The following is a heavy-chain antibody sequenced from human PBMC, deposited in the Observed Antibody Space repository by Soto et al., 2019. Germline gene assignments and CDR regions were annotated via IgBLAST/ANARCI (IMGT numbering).Heavy chain of an antibody. CDR1: GGTFSSYA. CDR2: IIPIFGTA. Sequence: SVKVSCKASGGTFSSYAISWVRQAPGQGLEWMGGIIPIFGTANYAQKFQGRVTITADESTSTAYMELSSLRSEDTAVYYCARDIKIFGVVSGSGYYYGMDVWGQGTTVTVSS. J-gene: IGHJ6*02. D-gene: IGHD3-3*01. CDR3: ARDIKIFGVVSGSGYYYGMDV. V-gene: IGHV1-69*13.